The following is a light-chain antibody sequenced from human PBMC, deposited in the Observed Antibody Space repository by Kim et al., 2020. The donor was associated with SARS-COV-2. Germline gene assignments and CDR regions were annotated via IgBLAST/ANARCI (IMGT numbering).Light chain of an antibody. V-gene: IGLV1-40*01. CDR1: RSNIGAGYD. Sequence: RVTISCTGGRSNIGAGYDVHWYQQLPGTAPKLLIYGNKNRPSGVPDRFSASKSGTSASLAITGLQAEDEADYYCQSYDSSRSGWVFGGGTQLTVL. CDR2: GNK. CDR3: QSYDSSRSGWV. J-gene: IGLJ3*02.